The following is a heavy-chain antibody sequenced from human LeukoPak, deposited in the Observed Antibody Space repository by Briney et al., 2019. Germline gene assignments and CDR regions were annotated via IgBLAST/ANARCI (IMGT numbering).Heavy chain of an antibody. CDR1: GFTFSSYS. Sequence: PGGSLRLSCAASGFTFSSYSMKWVRQAPGKGLEWVSYISSSGTTIYYADSVKGRFTISRDNAKNSLYLQMNSLRAEDTAVYYCERRYTTLDYWGQGTLVTVSS. D-gene: IGHD3-9*01. CDR2: ISSSGTTI. J-gene: IGHJ4*02. CDR3: ERRYTTLDY. V-gene: IGHV3-48*01.